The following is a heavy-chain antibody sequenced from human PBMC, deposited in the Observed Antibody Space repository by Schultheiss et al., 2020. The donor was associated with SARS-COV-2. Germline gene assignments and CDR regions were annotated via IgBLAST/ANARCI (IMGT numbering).Heavy chain of an antibody. V-gene: IGHV3-7*01. Sequence: GGSLRLSCAASGFTFSSYWMSWIRQAPGKGLEWVANIKQDGSEKYYVDSVKGRFTISRDNAKNSLYLQMNSLRAEDTAVYYCASCSGGSCCLDYWGQGTLVTVSS. J-gene: IGHJ4*02. CDR1: GFTFSSYW. D-gene: IGHD2-15*01. CDR2: IKQDGSEK. CDR3: ASCSGGSCCLDY.